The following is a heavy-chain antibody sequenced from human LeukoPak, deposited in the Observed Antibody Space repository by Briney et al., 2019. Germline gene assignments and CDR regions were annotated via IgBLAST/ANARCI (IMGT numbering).Heavy chain of an antibody. D-gene: IGHD2-15*01. J-gene: IGHJ4*02. V-gene: IGHV3-23*01. CDR2: ISGSGGST. CDR1: GFTFSSYA. Sequence: GGSLRLSCAASGFTFSSYAMSWVRQAPGKGLEWVSAISGSGGSTYYADSVKGRFTISRDNSKNTLYLQMNSLRAEDTAVYYCAKEQLGPWAYCSGGSCYHFDYWGQGTLVTVSS. CDR3: AKEQLGPWAYCSGGSCYHFDY.